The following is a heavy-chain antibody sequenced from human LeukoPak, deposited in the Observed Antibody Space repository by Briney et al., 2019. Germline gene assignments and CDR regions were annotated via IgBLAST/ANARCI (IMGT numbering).Heavy chain of an antibody. Sequence: PGGSLRLSCAASGFNFTTRAMTWVRRTPGKGLEWVASISGSAITTHYAESVKGRFTISRDNSKNTLFLQMNNLRADDTAVYYCAKGVMTMVITYFDHWGHGTLVAVSS. CDR1: GFNFTTRA. V-gene: IGHV3-23*01. CDR2: ISGSAITT. CDR3: AKGVMTMVITYFDH. J-gene: IGHJ4*01. D-gene: IGHD4/OR15-4a*01.